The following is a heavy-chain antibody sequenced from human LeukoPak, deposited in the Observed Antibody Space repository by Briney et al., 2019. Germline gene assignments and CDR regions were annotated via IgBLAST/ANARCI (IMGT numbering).Heavy chain of an antibody. Sequence: QSGGSLRLSCAASGFTFSSYAMSWVRQAPGKGLEWVSAISGSGGSTNYADSVKGRFTISRDNRKNTLYLQMSSLRAEDTAVYFCAKRGVVIRVILVGFHKEANYFDSWGQGALVTVSS. CDR2: ISGSGGST. D-gene: IGHD3-22*01. V-gene: IGHV3-23*01. CDR1: GFTFSSYA. CDR3: AKRGVVIRVILVGFHKEANYFDS. J-gene: IGHJ4*02.